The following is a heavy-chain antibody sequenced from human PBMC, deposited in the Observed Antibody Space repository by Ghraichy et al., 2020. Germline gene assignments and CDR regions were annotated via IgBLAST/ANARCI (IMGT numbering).Heavy chain of an antibody. J-gene: IGHJ5*02. CDR1: GDSINSGGYY. CDR3: ARDLSGQTPVCFDP. CDR2: IYYSGST. V-gene: IGHV4-31*03. Sequence: LRLSCTVSGDSINSGGYYWSWIRQLPGKGLEWIGYIYYSGSTHYNPSLKSRVTISVDTSKNQFPLKMRSVTGAETAVYYFARDLSGQTPVCFDPWGQGTLVTVSS. D-gene: IGHD4-23*01.